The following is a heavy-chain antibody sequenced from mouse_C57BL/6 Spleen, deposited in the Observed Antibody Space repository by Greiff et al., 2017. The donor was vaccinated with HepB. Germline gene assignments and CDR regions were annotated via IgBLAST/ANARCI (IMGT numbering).Heavy chain of an antibody. CDR2: IYPRSGNT. CDR3: ARSYYDYDGVAMDY. Sequence: QVQLQQSGAELARPGASVKLSCKASGYTFTSYGISWVKQRTGQGLEWIGEIYPRSGNTYYNEKFKGKATLTADKSSSTAYMELRSLTSEDSAVYFCARSYYDYDGVAMDYWGQGTSVTVSS. J-gene: IGHJ4*01. V-gene: IGHV1-81*01. CDR1: GYTFTSYG. D-gene: IGHD2-4*01.